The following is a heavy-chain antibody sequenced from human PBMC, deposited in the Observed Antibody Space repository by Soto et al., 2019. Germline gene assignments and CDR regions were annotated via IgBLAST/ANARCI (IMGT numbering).Heavy chain of an antibody. V-gene: IGHV3-33*01. Sequence: GGSLRLSCAASGFTFSSYGMHWVRQAPGKGLEWVAVIWYDGSNKYYADSVKGRFTISRDNSKNTLYLQMNSLRAEDTAVYYCARVGIAARQPTGMDVWGQGTTVTVSS. CDR1: GFTFSSYG. J-gene: IGHJ6*02. D-gene: IGHD6-6*01. CDR2: IWYDGSNK. CDR3: ARVGIAARQPTGMDV.